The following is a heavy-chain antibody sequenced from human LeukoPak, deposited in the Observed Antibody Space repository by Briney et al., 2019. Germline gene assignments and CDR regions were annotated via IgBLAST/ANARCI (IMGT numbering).Heavy chain of an antibody. CDR1: GFMFSRFG. D-gene: IGHD3-16*01. V-gene: IGHV3-23*01. Sequence: GGSLRLSCVGSGFMFSRFGLIWVRQAPGMGLEWVSGIRGNGETTYYGGSVKGRFTISRDNSNSTLYLQMNSLRVEDTAEYFCGRDPNGDYVGAFEFWGQGTKVAVSS. J-gene: IGHJ3*01. CDR3: GRDPNGDYVGAFEF. CDR2: IRGNGETT.